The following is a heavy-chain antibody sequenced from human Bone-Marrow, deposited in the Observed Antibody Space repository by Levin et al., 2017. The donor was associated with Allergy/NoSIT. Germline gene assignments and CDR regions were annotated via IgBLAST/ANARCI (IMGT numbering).Heavy chain of an antibody. Sequence: PLASVKVSCKASGYIFTSYDMSWVRQATGQGLEWMGWMNPHSGNTDYAPKFLGRVTMTGNTSISTVYMELSGLKSDDTAVYYCARCSRSSCQGGSDFWGQGTLVTVSS. J-gene: IGHJ4*02. D-gene: IGHD6-13*01. V-gene: IGHV1-8*01. CDR3: ARCSRSSCQGGSDF. CDR2: MNPHSGNT. CDR1: GYIFTSYD.